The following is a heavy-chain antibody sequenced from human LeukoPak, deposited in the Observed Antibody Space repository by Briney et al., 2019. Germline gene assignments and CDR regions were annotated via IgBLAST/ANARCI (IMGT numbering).Heavy chain of an antibody. J-gene: IGHJ3*02. CDR2: INHSGST. Sequence: GSLRLSCAASRFTFSSYSRSWIRQPPGKGLEWIGEINHSGSTNYNPSLKSRVTISVDTSKNQFSLKLSSVTAADTAVYYCASLLGIEMATINAFDIWGQGTMVTVSS. V-gene: IGHV4-34*01. CDR1: RFTFSSYS. CDR3: ASLLGIEMATINAFDI. D-gene: IGHD5-24*01.